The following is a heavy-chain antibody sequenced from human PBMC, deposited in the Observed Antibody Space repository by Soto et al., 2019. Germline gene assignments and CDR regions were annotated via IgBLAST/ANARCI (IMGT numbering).Heavy chain of an antibody. CDR3: ARDEGPYDDILPGYYTAGWFDP. D-gene: IGHD3-9*01. CDR1: GYTFTSYG. V-gene: IGHV1-18*01. J-gene: IGHJ5*02. Sequence: QVQLVQSGAEVKKPGASVKVSCKASGYTFTSYGISWVRQAPGQGLEWMGWISAYNGNTNYAQKLQGRVTMTTDTSTSTAYIELRSVRSDDTAVYYCARDEGPYDDILPGYYTAGWFDPWGQGTLVTVSS. CDR2: ISAYNGNT.